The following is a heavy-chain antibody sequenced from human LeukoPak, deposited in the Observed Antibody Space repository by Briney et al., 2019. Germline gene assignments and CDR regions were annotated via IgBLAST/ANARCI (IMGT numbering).Heavy chain of an antibody. D-gene: IGHD3-3*01. CDR2: ISSSSSTI. V-gene: IGHV3-48*01. CDR1: GFTFSSYS. Sequence: GGSLRLSCAASGFTFSSYSMNWVRQAPGKGLEWVSYISSSSSTIYYADSVEGRFTISRDNAKNSLYLQMNSLRAEDTAVYYCARDRAIFGVVAPYWGQGTLVTVSS. J-gene: IGHJ4*02. CDR3: ARDRAIFGVVAPY.